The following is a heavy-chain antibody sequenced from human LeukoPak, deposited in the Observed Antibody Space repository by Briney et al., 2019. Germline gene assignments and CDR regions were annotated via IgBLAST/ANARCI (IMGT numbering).Heavy chain of an antibody. CDR3: ARNRVGTATITPYCDL. CDR1: GFTFSNHA. D-gene: IGHD5-24*01. Sequence: RGCLRVSCAASGFTFSNHAFHWVRQAPGKGLEWVAVIAYTGIHKYYADSVKGRFTISRDDSKNTVSLQMDGLRSEDTALYYCARNRVGTATITPYCDLWGRGPRHR. J-gene: IGHJ4*02. CDR2: IAYTGIHK. V-gene: IGHV3-30*04.